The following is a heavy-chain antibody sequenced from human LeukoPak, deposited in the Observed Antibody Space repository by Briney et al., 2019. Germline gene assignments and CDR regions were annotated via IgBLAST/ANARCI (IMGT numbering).Heavy chain of an antibody. CDR1: GFTFSSYG. D-gene: IGHD2-21*01. CDR2: ISYDGSNK. CDR3: AKIVAPDSNPIDY. J-gene: IGHJ4*02. V-gene: IGHV3-30*18. Sequence: GGSLRLSCAASGFTFSSYGMHWVRQAPGKGLEWVAVISYDGSNKYYADSVKGRFTISRDNSKNTLYLQMNSPRAEDTAVYYCAKIVAPDSNPIDYWGQGTLVTVSS.